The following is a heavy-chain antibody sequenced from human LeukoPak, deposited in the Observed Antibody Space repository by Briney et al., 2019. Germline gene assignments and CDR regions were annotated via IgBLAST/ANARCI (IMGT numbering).Heavy chain of an antibody. D-gene: IGHD4-17*01. CDR2: ISSGSTAM. V-gene: IGHV3-48*01. Sequence: GGSLRLSCAASGFTFSSHSMHWVRQAPGKGLEWISYISSGSTAMYYADSVKGRFTISRDNARNSLYLQMNSLRAEDTGVYYCARDRLSGEYEDYWGQGTVVTVSS. J-gene: IGHJ4*02. CDR1: GFTFSSHS. CDR3: ARDRLSGEYEDY.